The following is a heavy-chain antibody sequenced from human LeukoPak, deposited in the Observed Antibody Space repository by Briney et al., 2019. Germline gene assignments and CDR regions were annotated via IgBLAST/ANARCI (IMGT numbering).Heavy chain of an antibody. CDR2: INPNSGGT. J-gene: IGHJ3*01. CDR3: ARDRRYYDSSGYFV. D-gene: IGHD3-22*01. CDR1: GYTFTGYY. Sequence: ASVKVSCKASGYTFTGYYMHWVRQAPGQGLEWMGRINPNSGGTNYAQKFQGRVTMTRDTSISTVYMELNRLTSDDTAVYYCARDRRYYDSSGYFVWGQGTMVTVSS. V-gene: IGHV1-2*06.